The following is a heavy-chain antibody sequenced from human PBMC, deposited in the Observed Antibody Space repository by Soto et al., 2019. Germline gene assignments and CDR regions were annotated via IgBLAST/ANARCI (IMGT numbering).Heavy chain of an antibody. CDR3: AKGGRQWLVTSDFNY. CDR2: VSHDGRNT. D-gene: IGHD6-19*01. CDR1: GCTFSDYA. Sequence: GGSLRLSCAASGCTFSDYAMHWVRQTPEKGLEWVAVVSHDGRNTHYADSVKGRFTISRDSSKNTVSLEMTSLRAEDTAVYYCAKGGRQWLVTSDFNYWGQGALVTVSS. J-gene: IGHJ4*02. V-gene: IGHV3-30*18.